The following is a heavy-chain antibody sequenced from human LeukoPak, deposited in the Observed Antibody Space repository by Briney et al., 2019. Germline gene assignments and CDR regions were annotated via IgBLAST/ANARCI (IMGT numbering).Heavy chain of an antibody. D-gene: IGHD5-24*01. J-gene: IGHJ6*03. Sequence: SETLSLTCTVSGGSISGGYWSWIRQPPGRGLEWIGYVYTSGSTNYNPSLKSRVTISVDTSKNQFSLKLSSVTAADTAVYYCARDGYRRDMDVWGKGTTVTVSS. CDR1: GGSISGGY. CDR2: VYTSGST. V-gene: IGHV4-4*09. CDR3: ARDGYRRDMDV.